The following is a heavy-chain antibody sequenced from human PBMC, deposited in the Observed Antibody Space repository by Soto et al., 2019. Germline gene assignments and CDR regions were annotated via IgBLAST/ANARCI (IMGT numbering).Heavy chain of an antibody. V-gene: IGHV3-30*03. J-gene: IGHJ5*02. D-gene: IGHD5-18*01. Sequence: GGSLRLSCAAPGFTFSHYIYHWVRQAPGKGLQWVAVIRDDGKKTNYATSVRGRFTVSRDMSKSTIFLQMNNLRIDDSAIYSCAREGDSHAFRGFDLWGQGTPVTVSS. CDR3: AREGDSHAFRGFDL. CDR2: IRDDGKKT. CDR1: GFTFSHYI.